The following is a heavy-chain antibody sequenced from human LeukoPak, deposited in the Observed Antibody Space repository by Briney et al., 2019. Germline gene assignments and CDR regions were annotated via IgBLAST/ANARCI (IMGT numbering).Heavy chain of an antibody. CDR2: IYYSGST. CDR1: GDSISSNNYY. CDR3: ARTLYPWNFDY. D-gene: IGHD2-2*02. J-gene: IGHJ4*02. V-gene: IGHV4-39*07. Sequence: SETLSLTCTVSGDSISSNNYYWGWIRQPPGKGLEWIGSIYYSGSTYYNSSLKSRVTISVDTSIQFSLKLTSVTAADTAVYYCARTLYPWNFDYWGQGTLVSVSS.